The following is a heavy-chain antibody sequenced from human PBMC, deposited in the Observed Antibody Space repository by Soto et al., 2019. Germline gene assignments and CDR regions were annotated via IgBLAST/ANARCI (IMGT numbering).Heavy chain of an antibody. Sequence: SETLSLTCAVYGGSFSGYYWSWIRQPPGKGLEWIGEINHSGSTNYNPSLKSRVTISVDTSKNQFSLKLSSVTAADTAVYYCAGDIAVAGDFDYWRQATLVTVSS. V-gene: IGHV4-34*01. J-gene: IGHJ4*02. CDR3: AGDIAVAGDFDY. CDR2: INHSGST. CDR1: GGSFSGYY. D-gene: IGHD6-19*01.